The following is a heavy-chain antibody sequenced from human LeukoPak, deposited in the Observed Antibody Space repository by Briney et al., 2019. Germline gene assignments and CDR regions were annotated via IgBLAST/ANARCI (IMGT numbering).Heavy chain of an antibody. J-gene: IGHJ4*02. CDR1: GGSISSDNYY. D-gene: IGHD3-10*01. CDR3: ARVMVGVRGLHFDD. V-gene: IGHV4-39*01. Sequence: SETLSLTCTVSGGSISSDNYYWGWIRQPPGKGLEWIGSIYYSGTTYYNPSLKSRVTISVDTSKNQFSLKLSSVTAADTAVYYCARVMVGVRGLHFDDWGQGTLVTVSS. CDR2: IYYSGTT.